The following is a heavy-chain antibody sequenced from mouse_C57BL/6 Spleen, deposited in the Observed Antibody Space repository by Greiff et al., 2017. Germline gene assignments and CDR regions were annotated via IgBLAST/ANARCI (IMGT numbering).Heavy chain of an antibody. CDR1: GFSLTSYG. Sequence: VQLVESGPGLVAPSQSLSITYTVSGFSLTSYGVHWVRQPPGKGLEWLVVICSDGSTTYNSALKSRLSIRKDNAKSQVFFKVNSLQTADTAMYYCARDDGWGFDDWGQGTTLTV. CDR2: ICSDGST. J-gene: IGHJ2*01. V-gene: IGHV2-6*03. D-gene: IGHD2-3*01. CDR3: ARDDGWGFDD.